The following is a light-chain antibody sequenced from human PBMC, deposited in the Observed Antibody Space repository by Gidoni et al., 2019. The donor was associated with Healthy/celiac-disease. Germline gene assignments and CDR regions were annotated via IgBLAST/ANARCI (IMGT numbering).Light chain of an antibody. V-gene: IGLV1-40*01. CDR3: QSYDSSLSAVV. CDR2: INK. Sequence: QSVLTQPPSVSGAPGQRVTISCTGGNSNLGAGYEVHWYQQLPGTAPKLLIYINKNRPSGVPDRFSGSKSGTSASLAITGLQAEDEADYYCQSYDSSLSAVVFGGGTKLTVL. CDR1: NSNLGAGYE. J-gene: IGLJ2*01.